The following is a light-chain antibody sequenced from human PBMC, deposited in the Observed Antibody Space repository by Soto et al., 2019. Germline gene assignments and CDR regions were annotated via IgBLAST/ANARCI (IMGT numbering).Light chain of an antibody. CDR3: QQYKSYSWP. J-gene: IGKJ1*01. CDR2: DAS. Sequence: IQMTQSPSTLSASVGDRVTITCRASQSINSWLAWYQQKPGKAPQILIYDASTLKSGVPSRLSASGSGTEFTLIISSLQPDDFATYYCQQYKSYSWPFCQGTKVYIX. CDR1: QSINSW. V-gene: IGKV1-5*01.